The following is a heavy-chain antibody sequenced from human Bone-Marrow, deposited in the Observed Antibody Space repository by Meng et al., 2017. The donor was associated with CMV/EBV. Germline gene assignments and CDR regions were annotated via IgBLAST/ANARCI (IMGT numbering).Heavy chain of an antibody. CDR2: ISGSGGST. Sequence: GGSLRLSCAASGFTFSSYAMSWVRQAPGKGLEWVSAISGSGGSTYYADSVKGRFTISRDNSKNTLYLQMNSLRAEDTAVYYCAKADRVYCSSTSCSTGFDPWGQGTLDTVSS. D-gene: IGHD2-2*01. J-gene: IGHJ5*02. CDR3: AKADRVYCSSTSCSTGFDP. V-gene: IGHV3-23*01. CDR1: GFTFSSYA.